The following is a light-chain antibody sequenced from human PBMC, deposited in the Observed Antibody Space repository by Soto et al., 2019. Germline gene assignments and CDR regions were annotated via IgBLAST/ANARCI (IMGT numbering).Light chain of an antibody. V-gene: IGLV2-8*01. J-gene: IGLJ3*02. CDR2: EVS. Sequence: QSALTQSPSASGSPGQSVTISCTGTISDVGNYKYVSWYQQHPGKAPKRMIYEVSKRPSGVPDRFSGSKSGNTASLTVSGLQVEHEADYYCSAYAGSNLWVFGGGTTLTVL. CDR1: ISDVGNYKY. CDR3: SAYAGSNLWV.